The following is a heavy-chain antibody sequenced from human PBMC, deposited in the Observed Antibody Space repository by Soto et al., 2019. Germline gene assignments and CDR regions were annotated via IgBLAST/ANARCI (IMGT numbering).Heavy chain of an antibody. J-gene: IGHJ4*02. D-gene: IGHD3-10*01. Sequence: PSETLSLTCTVSGGSISSSSYYWGWIRQPPGKGLEWIGSIYYSGSTYYNPSLKSRVTISVDTSKNQFSLKLSSVTAADTAVYYCARQVALWFGELLTPPDYWGQGTLVTSPQ. V-gene: IGHV4-39*01. CDR2: IYYSGST. CDR1: GGSISSSSYY. CDR3: ARQVALWFGELLTPPDY.